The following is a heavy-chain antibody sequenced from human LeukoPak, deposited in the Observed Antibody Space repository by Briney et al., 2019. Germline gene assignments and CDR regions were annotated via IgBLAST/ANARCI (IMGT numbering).Heavy chain of an antibody. V-gene: IGHV4-39*07. CDR1: DDSFSGYY. J-gene: IGHJ4*02. Sequence: PSETLSLTCVVYDDSFSGYYWGWIRQPPGKGLEWIGSVYYTGASYYNPSLKSRVTISIDTSKKHFSLKLTSVTAADTAVYYCARGAPPQNWGQGTLVTVSS. CDR3: ARGAPPQN. CDR2: VYYTGAS.